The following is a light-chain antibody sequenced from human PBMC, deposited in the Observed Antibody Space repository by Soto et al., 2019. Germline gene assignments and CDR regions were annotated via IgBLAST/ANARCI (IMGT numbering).Light chain of an antibody. J-gene: IGKJ1*01. V-gene: IGKV1-39*01. CDR2: RAS. CDR1: QPISTY. CDR3: QQSYTSPPT. Sequence: DIQLTQSPSALFASVGDRVTITCRASQPISTYLHWYQQKPGKVPNLLVYRASSLQSGVPSRFSGGGSGRDFTLTISGLRPEDFATYYCQQSYTSPPTFGQGTTVEIK.